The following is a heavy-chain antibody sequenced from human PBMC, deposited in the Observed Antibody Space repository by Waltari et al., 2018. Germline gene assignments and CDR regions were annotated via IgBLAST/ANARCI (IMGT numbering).Heavy chain of an antibody. CDR1: GGSISSTSYY. J-gene: IGHJ3*02. Sequence: QLQLQESGPGRVKPSETLSLTCTVPGGSISSTSYYWGWIRQPPGKGLEWIGSIYYSGSTYYNPSLKSRVTLSVDTSKNQFSLKLSCVTAADTAVYYCAGRRGGHDAFDIWGQGTMVTVSS. D-gene: IGHD2-15*01. CDR3: AGRRGGHDAFDI. V-gene: IGHV4-39*01. CDR2: IYYSGST.